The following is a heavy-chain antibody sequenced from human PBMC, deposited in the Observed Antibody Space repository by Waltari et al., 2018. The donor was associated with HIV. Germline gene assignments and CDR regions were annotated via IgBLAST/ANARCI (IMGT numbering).Heavy chain of an antibody. V-gene: IGHV3-20*04. CDR2: INFNGYTT. D-gene: IGHD6-13*01. Sequence: EVQLVESGGQVIRPGGSLRLSCVASGFTFDDYGMNWVRQVPGKGLGWVWGINFNGYTTVCSCAVVGRFTIPRDNARKALHLQMHSLRVDDTAIYYCVRGFREGHDSSWFLMWFESWGPGTPVIVST. J-gene: IGHJ5*01. CDR1: GFTFDDYG. CDR3: VRGFREGHDSSWFLMWFES.